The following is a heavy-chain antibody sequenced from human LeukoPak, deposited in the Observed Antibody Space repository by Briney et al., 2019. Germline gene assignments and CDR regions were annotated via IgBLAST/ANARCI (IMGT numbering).Heavy chain of an antibody. CDR2: ISYDGSDE. V-gene: IGHV3-30*04. Sequence: GGSLGLSCGASGFSFSSYAVHWVRQAPGKGLEWVAVISYDGSDESYADSVKGRFTISRDNSKNTLYLQMNSLRAEDTAVYYCAKDRTVGASYWYFDLWGRGTLVTVSS. J-gene: IGHJ2*01. CDR1: GFSFSSYA. D-gene: IGHD1-26*01. CDR3: AKDRTVGASYWYFDL.